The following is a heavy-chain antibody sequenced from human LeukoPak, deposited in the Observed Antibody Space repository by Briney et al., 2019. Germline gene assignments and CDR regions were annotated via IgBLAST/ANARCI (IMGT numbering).Heavy chain of an antibody. J-gene: IGHJ4*02. CDR3: AREGRDGYNYFDY. CDR2: ISSSGSTI. V-gene: IGHV3-48*03. D-gene: IGHD5-24*01. Sequence: GGSLRLSCAASGFTFSSYEMNWVRQAPGKGLEWVSYISSSGSTIYYADSAKGRFTISRDNAKNSLYLQMNSLRAEDTAVYYCAREGRDGYNYFDYWGQGTLVTVSS. CDR1: GFTFSSYE.